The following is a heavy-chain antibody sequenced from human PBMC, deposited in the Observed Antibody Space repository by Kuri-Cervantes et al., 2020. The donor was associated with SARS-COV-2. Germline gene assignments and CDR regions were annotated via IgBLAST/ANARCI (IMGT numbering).Heavy chain of an antibody. CDR2: ISSSGSTI. V-gene: IGHV3-48*03. CDR3: VRDGDHWNFDY. CDR1: GFTFSSYE. D-gene: IGHD1-1*01. J-gene: IGHJ4*02. Sequence: LSLTCAASGFTFSSYEMNWVRQAPGKGLEWVSYISSSGSTIYYADSVKGRFTISRDNSKNTLYLQMNSLRAEDTAVYYCVRDGDHWNFDYRGQGTLVTVSS.